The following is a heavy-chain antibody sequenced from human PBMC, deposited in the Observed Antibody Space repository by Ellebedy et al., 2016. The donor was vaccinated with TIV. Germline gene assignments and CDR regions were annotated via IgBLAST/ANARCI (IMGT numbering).Heavy chain of an antibody. CDR2: ICNTGDCT. V-gene: IGHV3-23*01. D-gene: IGHD3-9*01. Sequence: GGSLRLXXATSGFTFYNHAMSWVRQAPGKGLEWVSAICNTGDCTFYADSVKGRFTISRDTSTNTLYLQMNSLSAEDTALYFCVKEGNIMTSYFTDLDYWGQGIRVTVSS. CDR3: VKEGNIMTSYFTDLDY. J-gene: IGHJ4*02. CDR1: GFTFYNHA.